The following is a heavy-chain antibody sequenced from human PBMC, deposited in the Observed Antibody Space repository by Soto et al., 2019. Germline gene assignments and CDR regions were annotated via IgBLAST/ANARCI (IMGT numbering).Heavy chain of an antibody. Sequence: SGPTLVNPTGPLTLTCTFSGFSITSPGMSVSWIRQPPGRALEWLALIERDDDDKYYSTSLKTRLTISKDTRKNQVVLTMANMAPADTATYYCARSIRGPRKFNGMDVWGQGTTVTVSS. CDR2: IERDDDDK. D-gene: IGHD1-20*01. J-gene: IGHJ6*02. V-gene: IGHV2-70*13. CDR1: GFSITSPGMS. CDR3: ARSIRGPRKFNGMDV.